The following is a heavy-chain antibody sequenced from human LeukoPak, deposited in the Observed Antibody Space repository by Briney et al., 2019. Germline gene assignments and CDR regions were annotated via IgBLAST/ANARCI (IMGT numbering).Heavy chain of an antibody. D-gene: IGHD2-2*01. J-gene: IGHJ4*02. CDR2: ISFDGNK. Sequence: GRSLRLSCAASGFKLSTYAIHWVRQAPDKGLESVAVISFDGNKYYADSVTGRFTISRDNSKSMLYLQMNSLRPEDTAIYYCARDPGLGYCSSTASCYRLTYFDYWGQGTLVTVSS. CDR1: GFKLSTYA. CDR3: ARDPGLGYCSSTASCYRLTYFDY. V-gene: IGHV3-30*04.